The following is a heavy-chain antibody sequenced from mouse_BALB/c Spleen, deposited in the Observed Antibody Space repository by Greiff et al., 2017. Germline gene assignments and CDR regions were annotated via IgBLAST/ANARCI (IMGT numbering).Heavy chain of an antibody. Sequence: EVQRVESGGGLVKPGGSLKLSCAASGFTFSDYYMYWVRQTPEKRLEWVATISDGGSYTYYPDSVKGRFTISRDNAKNNLYLQMSSLKSEDTAMYYCARAYRYIAMDYWGQGTSVTVSS. D-gene: IGHD2-14*01. CDR3: ARAYRYIAMDY. J-gene: IGHJ4*01. V-gene: IGHV5-4*02. CDR2: ISDGGSYT. CDR1: GFTFSDYY.